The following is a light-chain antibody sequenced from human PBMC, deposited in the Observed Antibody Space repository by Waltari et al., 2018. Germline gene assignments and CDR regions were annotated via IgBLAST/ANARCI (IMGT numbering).Light chain of an antibody. V-gene: IGLV2-14*03. CDR2: DVS. J-gene: IGLJ3*02. CDR1: NSDVGAYQY. Sequence: QSALTQPASVSGSPGQSITISCTRTNSDVGAYQYVSWYQQNPGKAPKLIIFDVSRRPSGVSYRFSGSKSGSTASLTISGLQAGDEADYYCSSYTTSATWVFGGGTRVAVL. CDR3: SSYTTSATWV.